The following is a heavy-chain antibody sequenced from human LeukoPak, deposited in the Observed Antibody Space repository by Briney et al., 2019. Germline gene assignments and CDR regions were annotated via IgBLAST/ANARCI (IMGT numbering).Heavy chain of an antibody. CDR2: ISGSGGSK. CDR3: AKGGDEYYYYGMDV. Sequence: XGSLRFSCAASGFTFSSDAMSWVRKAPGKGLEWVSFISGSGGSKYYEDSVKGRFTISRDNSKNTLYLQMNSLRAEDTAVYYCAKGGDEYYYYGMDVWGQGTTVTVSS. D-gene: IGHD7-27*01. J-gene: IGHJ6*02. V-gene: IGHV3-23*01. CDR1: GFTFSSDA.